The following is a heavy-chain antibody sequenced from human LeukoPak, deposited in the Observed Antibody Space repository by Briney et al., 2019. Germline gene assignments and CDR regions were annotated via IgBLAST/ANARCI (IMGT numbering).Heavy chain of an antibody. D-gene: IGHD1-26*01. CDR1: GGSISSYY. CDR2: IYYSGST. CDR3: ARHVSVGATTRLDY. J-gene: IGHJ4*02. Sequence: SETLSLTCTVSGGSISSYYWSWIRQPPGKGLEWIEYIYYSGSTNYNPSLKSRVTISVDTSKNQFSLKLSSVTAADTAVYYCARHVSVGATTRLDYWGQGTLVTVSS. V-gene: IGHV4-59*08.